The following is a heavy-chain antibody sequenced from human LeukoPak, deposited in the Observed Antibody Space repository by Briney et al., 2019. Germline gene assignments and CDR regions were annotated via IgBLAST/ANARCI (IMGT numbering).Heavy chain of an antibody. Sequence: GASVKVSCKASGYTFTSYAMNWVRQAPGQGLEWMGWINTNTGNPTYAQGFTGRFVFSLDTSVSTAYLQISSLKAEDTAVYYCARGGIAARLYYYYMDVWGKGTTVTVSS. D-gene: IGHD6-6*01. V-gene: IGHV7-4-1*02. CDR2: INTNTGNP. J-gene: IGHJ6*03. CDR1: GYTFTSYA. CDR3: ARGGIAARLYYYYMDV.